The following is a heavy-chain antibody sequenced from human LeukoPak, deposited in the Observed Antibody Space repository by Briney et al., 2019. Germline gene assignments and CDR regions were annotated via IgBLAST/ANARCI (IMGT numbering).Heavy chain of an antibody. CDR1: GFLFSICW. CDR2: LKQHGSAK. CDR3: ARRKGGSSPFDH. D-gene: IGHD1-26*01. Sequence: GGSLRLSCAASGFLFSICWLSWARQASGKGLEEMVKLKQHGSAKSYVDSVKGRLTISRDNAKDALYLQMHRLRAEHTAVYYCARRKGGSSPFDHWGQGTLVTVSS. J-gene: IGHJ4*02. V-gene: IGHV3-7*04.